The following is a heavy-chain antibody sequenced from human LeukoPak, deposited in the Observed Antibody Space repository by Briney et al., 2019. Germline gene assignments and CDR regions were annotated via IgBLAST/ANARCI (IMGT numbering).Heavy chain of an antibody. CDR1: GGSTNSYY. CDR2: IYYIGNT. Sequence: PSETLSITCIGSGGSTNSYYWSWIRQPPGKGLEWIGYIYYIGNTNYNPSLKGRVSISIDTSKNQLSLQLSSVTAADTAVYYCARDRDSSGLRDFDLWGRGTLVTVSA. D-gene: IGHD3-22*01. V-gene: IGHV4-59*01. CDR3: ARDRDSSGLRDFDL. J-gene: IGHJ2*01.